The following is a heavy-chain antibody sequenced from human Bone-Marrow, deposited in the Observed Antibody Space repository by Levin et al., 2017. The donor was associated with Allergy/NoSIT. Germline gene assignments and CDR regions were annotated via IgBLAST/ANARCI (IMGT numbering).Heavy chain of an antibody. CDR1: GFTFSSYE. CDR2: ISSSGSTI. J-gene: IGHJ6*02. D-gene: IGHD2-2*01. V-gene: IGHV3-48*03. CDR3: AREPKYKLGYCSSTSCYFHHTPYGMDV. Sequence: GESLKISCAASGFTFSSYEMNWVRQAPGKGLEWVSYISSSGSTIYYADSVKGRFTISRDNAKNSLYLQMNSLRAEDTAVYYCAREPKYKLGYCSSTSCYFHHTPYGMDVWGQGTTVTVSS.